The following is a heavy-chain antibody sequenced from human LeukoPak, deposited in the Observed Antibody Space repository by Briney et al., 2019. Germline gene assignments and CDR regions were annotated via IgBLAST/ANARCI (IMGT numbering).Heavy chain of an antibody. Sequence: GASVKVSCKASGGTFSSYAIGWVRQAPGQGLEWMGGIIPIFGTANYAQKFQGRVTITTDESTSTAYMELSSLRSEDTAVYYCARGPNDDFWSGYSEYYYYYMDVWGKGTTVTVSS. D-gene: IGHD3-3*01. J-gene: IGHJ6*03. CDR3: ARGPNDDFWSGYSEYYYYYMDV. CDR2: IIPIFGTA. CDR1: GGTFSSYA. V-gene: IGHV1-69*05.